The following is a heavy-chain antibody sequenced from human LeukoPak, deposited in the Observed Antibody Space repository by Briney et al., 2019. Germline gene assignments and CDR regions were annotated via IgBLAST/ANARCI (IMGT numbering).Heavy chain of an antibody. CDR1: GGTFSSYA. CDR3: ARGFGSSWYLYYYYMDV. CDR2: IIPIFGTA. Sequence: SVKVSCKASGGTFSSYAISWVRQAPGQGLEWMGGIIPIFGTANYAQKFQGRVTITRNTSISTAYMELSSLRSEDTAVYYCARGFGSSWYLYYYYMDVWGKGTTVTVSS. D-gene: IGHD6-13*01. V-gene: IGHV1-69*05. J-gene: IGHJ6*03.